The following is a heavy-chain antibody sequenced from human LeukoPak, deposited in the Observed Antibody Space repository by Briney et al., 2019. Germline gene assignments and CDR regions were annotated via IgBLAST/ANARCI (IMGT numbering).Heavy chain of an antibody. CDR2: INAGNGNT. V-gene: IGHV1-3*01. D-gene: IGHD2-15*01. CDR1: GYTFTSYA. CDR3: ARAIQGYCSGGSCYKNWFDP. J-gene: IGHJ5*02. Sequence: GASVTVSCKASGYTFTSYAMHWVRQAPGQRLEWMGWINAGNGNTKYSQKFQGRVTITRDTSASTAYMELSSLRSEDTAVYYCARAIQGYCSGGSCYKNWFDPWGQGTLVTVSS.